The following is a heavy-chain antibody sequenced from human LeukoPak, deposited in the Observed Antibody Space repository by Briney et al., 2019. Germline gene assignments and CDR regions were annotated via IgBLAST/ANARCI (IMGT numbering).Heavy chain of an antibody. V-gene: IGHV3-48*04. D-gene: IGHD5-18*01. J-gene: IGHJ4*02. CDR2: ISSSSSTI. CDR3: AKDSSYRFATFDH. CDR1: GFTFSSYS. Sequence: GGSLRLSCAASGFTFSSYSMNWVRQAPGKGLEWVSYISSSSSTIYYADSVKGRFTISRDTAENSLYLQMNSLRAEDSALYYCAKDSSYRFATFDHWGQGTLVTVSS.